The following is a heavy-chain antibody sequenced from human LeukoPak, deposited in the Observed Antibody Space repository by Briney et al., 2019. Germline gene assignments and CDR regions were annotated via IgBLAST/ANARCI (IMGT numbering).Heavy chain of an antibody. J-gene: IGHJ5*02. V-gene: IGHV3-23*01. Sequence: TEGSLRLSCAASGFTFSSYAMSWVRQAPGKGLEWVSAISGSGGSTYYADSVKGRFTISRDNSKNTLYLQMNSLRAEDTAVYYCAKDFRDFWSGYYGGYWFDPWGQGTLVTVSS. D-gene: IGHD3-3*01. CDR3: AKDFRDFWSGYYGGYWFDP. CDR1: GFTFSSYA. CDR2: ISGSGGST.